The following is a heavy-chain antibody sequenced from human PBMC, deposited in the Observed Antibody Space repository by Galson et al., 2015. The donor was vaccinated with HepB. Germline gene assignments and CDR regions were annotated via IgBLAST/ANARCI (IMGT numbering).Heavy chain of an antibody. CDR2: ISSSSSYI. Sequence: SLRLSCAASGFTFSSYSMNWVRRAPGKGLEWVSSISSSSSYIYYADSVRGRFTISRDNAKNSLYLQMNSLRAEDTAVYYCAREIMVRGVRTFDYWGQGTLVTVSS. V-gene: IGHV3-21*01. J-gene: IGHJ4*02. CDR1: GFTFSSYS. D-gene: IGHD3-10*01. CDR3: AREIMVRGVRTFDY.